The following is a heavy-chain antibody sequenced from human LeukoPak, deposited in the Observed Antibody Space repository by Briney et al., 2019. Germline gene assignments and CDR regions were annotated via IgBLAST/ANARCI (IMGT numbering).Heavy chain of an antibody. CDR1: GYTFTSYG. V-gene: IGHV1-2*02. Sequence: GASVKVSCKASGYTFTSYGISWVRQAPGQGLEWMGWINPNSGGTNYAQKFQGRVTMTRDTSISTAYMELSRLRSDDTAVYYCARDASYYDFWSGHGWFDPWGQGTLVTVSS. J-gene: IGHJ5*02. CDR2: INPNSGGT. CDR3: ARDASYYDFWSGHGWFDP. D-gene: IGHD3-3*01.